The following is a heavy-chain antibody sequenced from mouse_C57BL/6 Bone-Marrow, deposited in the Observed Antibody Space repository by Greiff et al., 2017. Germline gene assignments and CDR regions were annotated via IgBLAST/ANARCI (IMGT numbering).Heavy chain of an antibody. Sequence: EVKLMESGGGLVQSGRSLRLSCATSGFTFSDFYMEWVRQAPGKGLEWIAASRNKANDYTTEYSASVKGRFIVSRDTSQSILYLQMNALRAEDTAIYYCARDGSYSQDYAMDYWGQGTSVTVSS. CDR3: ARDGSYSQDYAMDY. V-gene: IGHV7-1*01. D-gene: IGHD1-1*01. CDR1: GFTFSDFY. J-gene: IGHJ4*01. CDR2: SRNKANDYTT.